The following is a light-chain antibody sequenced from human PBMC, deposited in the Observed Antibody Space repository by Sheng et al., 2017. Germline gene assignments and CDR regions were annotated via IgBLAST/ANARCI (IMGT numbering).Light chain of an antibody. Sequence: DIQMTQSPSSLSASVGDRVTITCRASQRISNYLSWYQQKLGKAPKFLIYKASSLQGGVPSRFXGSGSGTDFTLTISSLQPEDFATYYCQQTYSTPLTFGGGTKVEI. CDR3: QQTYSTPLT. J-gene: IGKJ4*01. CDR1: QRISNY. V-gene: IGKV1-39*01. CDR2: KAS.